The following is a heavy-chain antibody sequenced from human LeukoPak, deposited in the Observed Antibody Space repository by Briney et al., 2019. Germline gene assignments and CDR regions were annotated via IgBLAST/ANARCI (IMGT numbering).Heavy chain of an antibody. D-gene: IGHD3-22*01. V-gene: IGHV3-48*03. J-gene: IGHJ4*02. CDR1: GFTFSSYE. CDR2: ISSSGSTI. Sequence: GGSLRLSCAASGFTFSSYEMNWVRQAPGKGLEWVSYISSSGSTIYYADSVKGRFTISRDNAKNSLYLRMNSLRAEDTAVYYCASEGGYYYDSSGYLDYWGQGTLVTVSS. CDR3: ASEGGYYYDSSGYLDY.